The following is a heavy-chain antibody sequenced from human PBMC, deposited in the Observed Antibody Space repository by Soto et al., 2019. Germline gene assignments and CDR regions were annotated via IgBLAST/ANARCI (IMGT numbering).Heavy chain of an antibody. CDR3: ARVTTMSDAPGQYFHQ. Sequence: GASVNVSCKASGGTFSSYGFTWVRQAPGQGLEWMGVIIPLFGTANYAQKFQGRVTITADESTGTDYMELSSLRSDDTAVYYCARVTTMSDAPGQYFHQWGQGTQVTVSS. D-gene: IGHD3-10*02. J-gene: IGHJ1*01. CDR2: IIPLFGTA. V-gene: IGHV1-69*13. CDR1: GGTFSSYG.